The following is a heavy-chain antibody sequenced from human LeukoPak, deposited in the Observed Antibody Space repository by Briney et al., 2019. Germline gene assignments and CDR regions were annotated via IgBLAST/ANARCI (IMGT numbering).Heavy chain of an antibody. CDR1: GDIFNSYS. J-gene: IGHJ6*03. Sequence: ASVKVSCNASGDIFNSYSVSWVRQAPGQGLEWMGGIIPIFGSTNYAQKFQGRVTITTDQSTRTAYMELNSLSSDDTAVYYCARVGRSRGSLPNSYYYMDVWGKGTRSPSP. CDR2: IIPIFGST. V-gene: IGHV1-69*05. D-gene: IGHD1-26*01. CDR3: ARVGRSRGSLPNSYYYMDV.